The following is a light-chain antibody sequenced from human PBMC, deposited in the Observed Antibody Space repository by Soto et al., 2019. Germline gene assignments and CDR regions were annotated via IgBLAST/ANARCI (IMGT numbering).Light chain of an antibody. CDR1: QSISSW. V-gene: IGKV1-5*03. Sequence: DLQTTPSPSALSASVRARVTITFQASQSISSWLAWYQQKPGKAPKLLIYKASSLESGVPSRFSGSGSGTEFTLTISSLQPDDFATYYCQQYDSYPVTVGGGNKVDIK. CDR3: QQYDSYPVT. J-gene: IGKJ4*01. CDR2: KAS.